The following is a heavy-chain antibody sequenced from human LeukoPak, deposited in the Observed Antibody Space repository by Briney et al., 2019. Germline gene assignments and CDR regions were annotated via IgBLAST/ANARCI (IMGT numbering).Heavy chain of an antibody. Sequence: SETLSLTCTVSGGSISSYYWSWIRQPPGKGLEWIGYIYYSGSTNYNPSLKSRVTISVDTSKNQFPLKLSSVTAADTAVYYCARQPPPDIDRGAFDIWGQGTMVTVSS. CDR3: ARQPPPDIDRGAFDI. J-gene: IGHJ3*02. CDR1: GGSISSYY. V-gene: IGHV4-59*08. D-gene: IGHD1-14*01. CDR2: IYYSGST.